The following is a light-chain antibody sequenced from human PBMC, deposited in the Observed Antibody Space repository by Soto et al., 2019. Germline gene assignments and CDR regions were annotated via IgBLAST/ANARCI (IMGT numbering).Light chain of an antibody. CDR2: SAS. Sequence: DIQMTQSPSSLSASVGDRVTSTCRASQYISTYLNWYRQKSGKAPEVLIYSASTLQSGVPSRFRDRRSCPDFTLTILGLQSEDFATYSCQQSYTTPRTFGAGTKVEIK. CDR3: QQSYTTPRT. V-gene: IGKV1-39*01. CDR1: QYISTY. J-gene: IGKJ4*02.